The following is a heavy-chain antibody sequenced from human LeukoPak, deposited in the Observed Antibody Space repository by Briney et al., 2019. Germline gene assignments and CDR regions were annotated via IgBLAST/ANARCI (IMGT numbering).Heavy chain of an antibody. D-gene: IGHD4-17*01. V-gene: IGHV1-2*02. CDR3: ARKGRIYGDYDY. Sequence: AASVKVSCKASGYTFTDYYMHWVRQAPGQGLEWIGWIYPNSGGTHYAQKFQGRVTVTRDTSVSTAYMVMSSLRSDDTAVYYCARKGRIYGDYDYWGRGTLVTVSS. CDR2: IYPNSGGT. CDR1: GYTFTDYY. J-gene: IGHJ4*02.